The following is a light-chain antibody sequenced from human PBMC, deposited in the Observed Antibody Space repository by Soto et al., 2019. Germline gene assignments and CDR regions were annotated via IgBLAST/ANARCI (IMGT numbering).Light chain of an antibody. CDR1: QSVRSY. J-gene: IGKJ4*01. CDR3: QQREQWPT. Sequence: EIVLTQSPATVSLSPGERATLSCRASQSVRSYLAWYQQKPGQAPRLLIYDTSNRAAGIPARFSGGGSGTDFALTISSLEPEDSAVYYCQQREQWPTFGGGTKVDIK. CDR2: DTS. V-gene: IGKV3-11*01.